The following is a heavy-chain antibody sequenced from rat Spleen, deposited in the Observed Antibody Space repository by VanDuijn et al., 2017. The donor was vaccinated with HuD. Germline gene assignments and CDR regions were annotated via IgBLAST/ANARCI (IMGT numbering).Heavy chain of an antibody. CDR3: ARRFDFDY. CDR2: IRYDGSRI. J-gene: IGHJ2*01. CDR1: GFTFSDYS. Sequence: EVQLVESGGGLVQPGRSLKLSCAASGFTFSDYSMAWVRQAPKKGPEWVATIRYDGSRIYYRDSVKGRFTISRDNTKTTLYLQMDSLRSEDTATYYCARRFDFDYWGQGVMVTVSS. V-gene: IGHV5-7*01.